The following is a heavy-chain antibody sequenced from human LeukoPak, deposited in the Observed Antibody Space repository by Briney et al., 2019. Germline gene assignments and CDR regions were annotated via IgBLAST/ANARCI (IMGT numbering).Heavy chain of an antibody. CDR3: AREFDGGSYYYYYYYMDV. V-gene: IGHV3-11*04. CDR2: ISSSGSTI. CDR1: GFTFSDYY. J-gene: IGHJ6*03. D-gene: IGHD1-26*01. Sequence: GGSLRLSCAASGFTFSDYYMSWIRQAPGKGLEWVSYISSSGSTIYYADSVKGRFTISRDNAKNSLYLQMNSLRAEDTAVYYCAREFDGGSYYYYYYYMDVWGKGTTVTVSS.